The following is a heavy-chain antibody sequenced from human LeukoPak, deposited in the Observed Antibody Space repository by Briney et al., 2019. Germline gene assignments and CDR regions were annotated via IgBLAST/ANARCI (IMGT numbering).Heavy chain of an antibody. CDR2: IGHDGTSQ. D-gene: IGHD1-1*01. Sequence: QAGTSLRLSCAASGFTFGVYGMHWVRQAPGKGLQWVAVIGHDGTSQRHADSVKGRFTISRDNPKNTVSLQMNSLRAEDTGVYYCARDLRAGYYFDNWGPGALVTVSS. V-gene: IGHV3-33*01. J-gene: IGHJ4*02. CDR3: ARDLRAGYYFDN. CDR1: GFTFGVYG.